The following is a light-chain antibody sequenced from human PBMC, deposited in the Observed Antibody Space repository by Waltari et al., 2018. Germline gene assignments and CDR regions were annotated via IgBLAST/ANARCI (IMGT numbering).Light chain of an antibody. J-gene: IGLJ3*02. CDR2: DDN. V-gene: IGLV2-23*01. CDR1: SSDVGNYNL. Sequence: QSALTQTATVSGSPGQSITISCTGTSSDVGNYNLVSWYQQHPGKAPKLIIYDDNKRPSGVSNRFSGSKSGNTASLTISGLQTADEADYYCCSYAGSSISVFGGGTRLTVL. CDR3: CSYAGSSISV.